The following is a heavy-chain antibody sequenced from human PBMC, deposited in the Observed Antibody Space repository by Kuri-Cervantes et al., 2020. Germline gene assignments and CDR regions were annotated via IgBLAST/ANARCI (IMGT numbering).Heavy chain of an antibody. CDR3: ASVVVVPAFAYYGMDV. CDR2: INHSGST. Sequence: SETLSLTCAVYGGSFSGYYWSWIRQPPGKGLEWIGEINHSGSTNYNPSLKSRVTISVDTSKNQFSLKLSSVTAADTAVYYCASVVVVPAFAYYGMDVWGQGTTVTVSS. V-gene: IGHV4-34*01. CDR1: GGSFSGYY. D-gene: IGHD2-2*01. J-gene: IGHJ6*02.